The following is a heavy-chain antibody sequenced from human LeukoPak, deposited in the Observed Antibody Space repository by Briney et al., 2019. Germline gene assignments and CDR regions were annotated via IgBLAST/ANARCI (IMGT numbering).Heavy chain of an antibody. CDR3: VRRGDSGWSLPSPYFDF. Sequence: SDTLCLTCTVSRHPLSSHYGSWMREPPGKGLVWVGYIYYSWSTKYNPALKSRVTISVDKSKDQFSLKLRSLAVADTAGYYSVRRGDSGWSLPSPYFDFWGQETLVSVST. V-gene: IGHV4-59*08. CDR2: IYYSWST. CDR1: RHPLSSHY. J-gene: IGHJ4*02. D-gene: IGHD6-19*01.